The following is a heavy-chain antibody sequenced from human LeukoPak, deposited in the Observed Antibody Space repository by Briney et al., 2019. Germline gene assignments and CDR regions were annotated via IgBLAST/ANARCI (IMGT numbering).Heavy chain of an antibody. CDR3: AKDKIGASSGWLYYFDY. J-gene: IGHJ4*02. D-gene: IGHD6-19*01. CDR2: IFGSGGSP. V-gene: IGHV3-23*01. CDR1: GFTFSSYS. Sequence: PGGSLRLSCAASGFTFSSYSMNWVRQAPGKGLEWVAGIFGSGGSPHYADSVKGRFTISRDNSRNTVYLQINSLRAEDTALYYCAKDKIGASSGWLYYFDYWGQGTLVTVSS.